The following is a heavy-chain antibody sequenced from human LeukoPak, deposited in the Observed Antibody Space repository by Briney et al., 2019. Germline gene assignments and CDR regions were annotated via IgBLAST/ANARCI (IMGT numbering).Heavy chain of an antibody. V-gene: IGHV3-7*01. Sequence: PGGSLRLSCAASGFTFSNYLMTWVRQAPGKGLEWVADIKADGTDQYYVDSVKGRFTIIRDNAKNSLYLQMNSLRAEDTAVYYCARDHLYYDISGPRFDYWGQGARVTVSS. CDR3: ARDHLYYDISGPRFDY. D-gene: IGHD3-9*01. CDR1: GFTFSNYL. J-gene: IGHJ4*02. CDR2: IKADGTDQ.